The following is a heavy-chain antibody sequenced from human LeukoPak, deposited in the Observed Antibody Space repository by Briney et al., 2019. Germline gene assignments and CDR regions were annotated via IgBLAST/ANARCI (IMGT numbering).Heavy chain of an antibody. D-gene: IGHD5-18*01. J-gene: IGHJ4*02. CDR3: ARGSYGTLFDY. V-gene: IGHV4-38-2*01. Sequence: SETLSLTCAVSGYSISSGYYWGWIRQPPGKGLEWIGRIYHSGSTYYNPSLKSRVTISVDTSKNQFSLKLNSVTAADTAVYYCARGSYGTLFDYWGQGTLVIVSS. CDR2: IYHSGST. CDR1: GYSISSGYY.